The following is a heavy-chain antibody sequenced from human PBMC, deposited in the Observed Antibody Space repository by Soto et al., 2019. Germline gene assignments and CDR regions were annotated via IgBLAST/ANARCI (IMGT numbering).Heavy chain of an antibody. CDR2: IYYSGST. CDR3: ARLSASSRHYDILTGYYMTHYYYYMDV. D-gene: IGHD3-9*01. J-gene: IGHJ6*03. V-gene: IGHV4-59*08. CDR1: GGSISSYY. Sequence: SETLSLTCTVSGGSISSYYWSWIRQPPGKGLEWIGYIYYSGSTNYNPSLKSRVTISVDTSKNQFSLKLSSVTAADTAVYYCARLSASSRHYDILTGYYMTHYYYYMDVWGKGTTVTVSS.